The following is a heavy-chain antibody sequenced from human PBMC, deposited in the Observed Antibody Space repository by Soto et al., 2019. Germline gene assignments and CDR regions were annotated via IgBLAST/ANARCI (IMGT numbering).Heavy chain of an antibody. J-gene: IGHJ4*02. D-gene: IGHD6-6*01. CDR1: GFTFSSYA. CDR3: VREASSTGLHLDH. V-gene: IGHV3-23*01. Sequence: EVQLLESGGGLVQPGGSLRLSCAASGFTFSSYAMSWVRQAPGKGLEWVSAISGSGGSTYYADSVKGRFTISRGNSKNMLYVQMNSLRAEDAAVYYCVREASSTGLHLDHWGRGTLVTVS. CDR2: ISGSGGST.